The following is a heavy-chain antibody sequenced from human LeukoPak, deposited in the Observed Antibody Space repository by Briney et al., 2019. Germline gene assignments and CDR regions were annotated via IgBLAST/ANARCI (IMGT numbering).Heavy chain of an antibody. CDR3: ARGRESRFASGYSSSWYVDPTPAGPDV. D-gene: IGHD6-13*01. J-gene: IGHJ6*04. Sequence: SETLSLTCAVYGGSFSGYYWSWIRQPPGKGLEWIGEINHSGSTNYNPSLKSRVTISVDTSKNQFSLKLSSVTAADTAVYYCARGRESRFASGYSSSWYVDPTPAGPDVWGKGTTVTVSS. V-gene: IGHV4-34*01. CDR1: GGSFSGYY. CDR2: INHSGST.